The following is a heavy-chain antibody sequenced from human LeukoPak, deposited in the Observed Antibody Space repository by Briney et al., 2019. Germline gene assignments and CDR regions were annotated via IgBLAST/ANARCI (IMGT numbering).Heavy chain of an antibody. CDR1: GGSISSYY. Sequence: SETLSLTCTVSGGSISSYYWSWIRQPPGKGLEWIGYIYYSGSTNYNPSLKSRVTISVDTSKNQFSLKPSSVTAADTAVYYCARALVVAATTRFDPWGQGTLVTVSS. J-gene: IGHJ5*02. D-gene: IGHD2-15*01. CDR2: IYYSGST. V-gene: IGHV4-59*01. CDR3: ARALVVAATTRFDP.